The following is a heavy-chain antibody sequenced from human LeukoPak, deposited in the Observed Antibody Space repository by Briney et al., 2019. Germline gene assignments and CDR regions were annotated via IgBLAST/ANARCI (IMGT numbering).Heavy chain of an antibody. D-gene: IGHD4-17*01. J-gene: IGHJ4*02. CDR2: TSGSGGTS. Sequence: GGSLRLSCAASGFTFRNYAMSWVRQAPGKGLEWVSGTSGSGGTSYYADSVKGRFTISRDNAKNSLYLQMNSLRAEDTAVYYCATDGDYGLLDYWGQGTLVTVSS. CDR1: GFTFRNYA. CDR3: ATDGDYGLLDY. V-gene: IGHV3-23*01.